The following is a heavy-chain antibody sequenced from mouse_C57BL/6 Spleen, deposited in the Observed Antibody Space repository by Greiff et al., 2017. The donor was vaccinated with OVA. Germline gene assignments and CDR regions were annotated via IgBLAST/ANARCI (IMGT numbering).Heavy chain of an antibody. CDR2: INYDGSST. D-gene: IGHD2-1*01. Sequence: EVMLVESEGGLVQPGSSMKLSCTASGFTFSDYYMAWVRQVPEKGLEWVANINYDGSSTYYLDSLKSRFIISRDNAKNILYLQMSSLKSEDTATYYCARGGDGNLYYAMDYWGQGTSVTVSS. J-gene: IGHJ4*01. CDR1: GFTFSDYY. V-gene: IGHV5-16*01. CDR3: ARGGDGNLYYAMDY.